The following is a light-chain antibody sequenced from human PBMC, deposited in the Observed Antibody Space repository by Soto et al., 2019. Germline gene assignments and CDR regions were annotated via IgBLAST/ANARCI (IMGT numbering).Light chain of an antibody. V-gene: IGLV1-44*01. CDR1: RSDIGSNS. CDR3: PAWHDSLTGPV. Sequence: QSVLTQPPSASGTPGQTVIISCSGSRSDIGSNSVNWYQHLPGTAPKLLIYNTNQRPSGVPDRFSGSKSGTSASLAISGLQSEDEADYYRPAWHDSLTGPVFGTGTKGTVL. J-gene: IGLJ1*01. CDR2: NTN.